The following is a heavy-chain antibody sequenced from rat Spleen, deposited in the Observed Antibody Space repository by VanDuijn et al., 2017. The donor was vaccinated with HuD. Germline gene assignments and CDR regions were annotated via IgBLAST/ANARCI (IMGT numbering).Heavy chain of an antibody. J-gene: IGHJ2*01. CDR3: ERTDYYDGYYHAY. CDR2: ISYSGST. V-gene: IGHV3-1*01. Sequence: EVQLQESGPGLVKPSQSLSLTCSVTNYSITSDYWGWIRKFPGNKMEWIGHISYSGSTSYNPSLKSRISITRDTSKNQFFLQLNSVTTEDTATYYCERTDYYDGYYHAYWGQGVMVTVSS. D-gene: IGHD1-12*03. CDR1: NYSITSDY.